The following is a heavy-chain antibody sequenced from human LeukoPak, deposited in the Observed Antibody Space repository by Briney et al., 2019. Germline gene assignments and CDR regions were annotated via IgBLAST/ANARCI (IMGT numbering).Heavy chain of an antibody. CDR1: GYSFATYW. J-gene: IGHJ4*02. D-gene: IGHD6-19*01. Sequence: GESLKISCKGSGYSFATYWIGWVRQAPGQGLEWMAWISAYNGNTNYAQKLQGRVTMTTDTSTSTAYMELRSLRSDDTAVYYCARDPLGGWADYWGQGTLVTVSS. CDR3: ARDPLGGWADY. CDR2: ISAYNGNT. V-gene: IGHV1-18*04.